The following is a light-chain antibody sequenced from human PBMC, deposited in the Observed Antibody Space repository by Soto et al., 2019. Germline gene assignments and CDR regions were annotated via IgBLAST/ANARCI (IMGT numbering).Light chain of an antibody. Sequence: QSALTQPASVSGSPGQSITISCTGTRSNVGSYNFVSWYQQHPGQAPKLLIFDVSERPSGLSNRFSGSKSGNTASLTISGLRAEDEADYYCCSFASSGTWVFGGGTKLTVL. J-gene: IGLJ3*02. CDR3: CSFASSGTWV. CDR2: DVS. CDR1: RSNVGSYNF. V-gene: IGLV2-23*02.